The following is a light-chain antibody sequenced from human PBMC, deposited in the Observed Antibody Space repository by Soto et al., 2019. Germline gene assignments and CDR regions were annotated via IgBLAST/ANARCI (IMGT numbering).Light chain of an antibody. V-gene: IGKV3-15*01. J-gene: IGKJ2*01. CDR3: QQYNNWTFT. CDR1: QSVSSN. Sequence: EIVMMQSPASLSVSPGERATLSCRASQSVSSNLAWYQQIPGQAPRLLIYAASSRATGVPARFSGSGSGTEFTLSISSLQSEDSAVYYCQQYNNWTFTFGQGTKLEIK. CDR2: AAS.